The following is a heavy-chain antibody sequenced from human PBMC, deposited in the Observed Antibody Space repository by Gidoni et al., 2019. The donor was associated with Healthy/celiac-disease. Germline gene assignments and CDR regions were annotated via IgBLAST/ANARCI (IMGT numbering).Heavy chain of an antibody. Sequence: QMQLVQSGAEVKKTGSSVKVSCKASGYTFTYRYLHWVRQAPGQALEWMGWITPFNGNTNYAQKFQDRVTITRDRSMSTAYMELSSLRSEDTAMYYCATGLQSILMDVWGQGTTVTVSS. J-gene: IGHJ6*02. CDR1: GYTFTYRY. CDR2: ITPFNGNT. D-gene: IGHD4-4*01. CDR3: ATGLQSILMDV. V-gene: IGHV1-45*02.